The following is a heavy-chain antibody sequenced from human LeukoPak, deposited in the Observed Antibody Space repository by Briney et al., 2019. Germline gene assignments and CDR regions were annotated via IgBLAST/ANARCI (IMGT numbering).Heavy chain of an antibody. J-gene: IGHJ6*02. D-gene: IGHD3-3*01. CDR2: ISAYNGNT. CDR3: ARLYYDSWSGYYTPNPYYYGMDV. V-gene: IGHV1-18*01. Sequence: ASVKVSCKASGYTFTSYGISWVRQAPGQGLEWMGWISAYNGNTNYAQKLQGRVTMTTDTSTSTAYMELRSLRSDDTAVYYCARLYYDSWSGYYTPNPYYYGMDVWGQGTTVTVSS. CDR1: GYTFTSYG.